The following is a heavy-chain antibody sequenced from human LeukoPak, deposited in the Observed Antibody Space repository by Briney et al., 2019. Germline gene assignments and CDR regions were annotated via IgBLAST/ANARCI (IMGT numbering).Heavy chain of an antibody. J-gene: IGHJ4*02. V-gene: IGHV5-51*01. CDR3: ARPGGTRGSYPFDY. CDR2: IYPGDSDT. D-gene: IGHD3-16*01. CDR1: GYRFTDYW. Sequence: GESLKISCKGSGYRFTDYWIGWVRQMPGKGLEWMGIIYPGDSDTKYNPSFQGQVTFSADKSISTAYLQWTNLKVSDTAMYYCARPGGTRGSYPFDYWGQGALVTVSS.